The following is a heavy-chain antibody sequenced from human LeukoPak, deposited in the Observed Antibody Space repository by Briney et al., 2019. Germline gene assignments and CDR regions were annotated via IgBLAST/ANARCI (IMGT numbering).Heavy chain of an antibody. Sequence: ASVKVSCKVSGYTLTELSMHWVRQAPGKGLEWMGGFDPEDGEAIYAQKFQGRVTMTEDTSTDTAYMELSSLRSEDTAVYYCATGGVVVIVYDAFDIWGQGTMVTVSS. D-gene: IGHD2-21*01. J-gene: IGHJ3*02. V-gene: IGHV1-24*01. CDR2: FDPEDGEA. CDR3: ATGGVVVIVYDAFDI. CDR1: GYTLTELS.